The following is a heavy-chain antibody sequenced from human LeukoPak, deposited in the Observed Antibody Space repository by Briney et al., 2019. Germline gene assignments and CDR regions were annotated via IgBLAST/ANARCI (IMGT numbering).Heavy chain of an antibody. D-gene: IGHD2-2*03. Sequence: ASVKVSCKASGYTFTSYAMNWVRQAPGQGLEWMGWINTNTGNPTYAQGFTGRFVFSLDTSVSTAYPQISSLKAEDTAVYYCALLDIVVVPAANWAGIYYYGMDVWGQGTTVTVSS. CDR3: ALLDIVVVPAANWAGIYYYGMDV. V-gene: IGHV7-4-1*02. CDR1: GYTFTSYA. CDR2: INTNTGNP. J-gene: IGHJ6*02.